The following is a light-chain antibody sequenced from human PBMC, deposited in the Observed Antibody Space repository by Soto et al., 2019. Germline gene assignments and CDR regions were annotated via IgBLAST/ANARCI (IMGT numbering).Light chain of an antibody. Sequence: DIQMTQSPSTLSASVGDRVTITCRASHSISSWLAWYQQKPGKAPKLLIYDASSLESGVTSRFSGSGYGTEFPLTISSLQPADFATYYFKQSNGXVYTCGQWPKV. CDR3: KQSNGXVYT. V-gene: IGKV1-5*01. J-gene: IGKJ2*01. CDR2: DAS. CDR1: HSISSW.